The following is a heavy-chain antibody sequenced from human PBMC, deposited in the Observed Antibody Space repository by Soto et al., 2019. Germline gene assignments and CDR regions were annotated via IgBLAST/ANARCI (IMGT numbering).Heavy chain of an antibody. Sequence: QVQLVQSGAEVKKPGSSVKVSCKASGGTFSSYAISWVRQAPGQGLEWMGGIIPIFGTANYAQKFQGRVTITADKSTSTAYMELSSLRSEDTAVYYCARERFGPHYGGNSHGMGVWGQGTTVTVSS. D-gene: IGHD4-17*01. J-gene: IGHJ6*02. V-gene: IGHV1-69*06. CDR2: IIPIFGTA. CDR1: GGTFSSYA. CDR3: ARERFGPHYGGNSHGMGV.